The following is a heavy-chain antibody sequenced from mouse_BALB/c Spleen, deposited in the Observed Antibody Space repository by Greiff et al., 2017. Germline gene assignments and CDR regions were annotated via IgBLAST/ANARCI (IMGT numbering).Heavy chain of an antibody. CDR1: EYEFPSHD. CDR2: INSDGGST. D-gene: IGHD3-1*01. V-gene: IGHV5-2*01. J-gene: IGHJ3*01. Sequence: EVKLMESGGGLVQPGESLKFSCESNEYEFPSHDMSWVRKTPEKRLELVAAINSDGGSTYYPDTMERRFIISRDNTKKTLYLQMSSLRSEDTALYYCARRQLGLAWFAYWGQGTLVTVSA. CDR3: ARRQLGLAWFAY.